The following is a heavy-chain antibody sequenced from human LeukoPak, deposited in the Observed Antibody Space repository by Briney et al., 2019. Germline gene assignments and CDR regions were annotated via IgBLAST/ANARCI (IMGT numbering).Heavy chain of an antibody. J-gene: IGHJ4*02. Sequence: GRSLRLSCAASGFTFSSYGMHWVRQAPGKGLEWVAVIWYDGSNKYYADSVKGRFTISRDNSKNTLYLQMNSLRAEDTAVYYCATDRNSGKYYDYWGREPWSPSPQ. CDR2: IWYDGSNK. CDR3: ATDRNSGKYYDY. D-gene: IGHD1-26*01. V-gene: IGHV3-33*01. CDR1: GFTFSSYG.